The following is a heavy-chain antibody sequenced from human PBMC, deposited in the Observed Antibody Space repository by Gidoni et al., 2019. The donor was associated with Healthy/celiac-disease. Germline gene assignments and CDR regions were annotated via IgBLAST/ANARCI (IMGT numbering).Heavy chain of an antibody. CDR2: INPNSGGT. D-gene: IGHD5-12*01. CDR3: ARQSGDIVATMFDY. CDR1: GYTSTGYY. J-gene: IGHJ4*02. Sequence: QLQLVQPGAEVKKPGASVTVSGKASGYTSTGYYMHWVRQAPGQGLEWMGWINPNSGGTNYAQKFQGRVTMTRDTSISTAYMELSRLRSDDTAVYYCARQSGDIVATMFDYWGQGTLVTVSS. V-gene: IGHV1-2*02.